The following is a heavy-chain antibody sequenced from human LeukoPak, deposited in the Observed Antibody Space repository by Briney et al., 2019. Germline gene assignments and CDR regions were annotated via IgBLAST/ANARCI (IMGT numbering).Heavy chain of an antibody. J-gene: IGHJ4*02. Sequence: SGGSLRLSCAASGFTFYDYGMSWVRHAPGKGLEWVSGINWNGGSTGYADSVKGRFTISRDNAKNSLYLQMNSLTAEDTALYYCARVLYCSSTSCSYFDYWGQGTLVTVSS. CDR2: INWNGGST. D-gene: IGHD2-2*01. CDR3: ARVLYCSSTSCSYFDY. CDR1: GFTFYDYG. V-gene: IGHV3-20*04.